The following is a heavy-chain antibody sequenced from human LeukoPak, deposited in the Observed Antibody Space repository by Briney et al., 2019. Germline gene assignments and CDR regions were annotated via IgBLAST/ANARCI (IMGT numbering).Heavy chain of an antibody. Sequence: RGVSLRLSCAASGLTGSHNYVSWVRQAPGKGLEWVSAIHTSGDTCYADSVKGRFTISRDTSKNTLYLQINSLRVEDTAVYYCIVFGDSNHWGQGTLVTVSS. CDR2: IHTSGDT. V-gene: IGHV3-53*01. CDR1: GLTGSHNY. J-gene: IGHJ5*02. CDR3: IVFGDSNH. D-gene: IGHD4-17*01.